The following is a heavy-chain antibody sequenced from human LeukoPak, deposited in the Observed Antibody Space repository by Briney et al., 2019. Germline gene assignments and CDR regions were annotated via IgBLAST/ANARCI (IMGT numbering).Heavy chain of an antibody. CDR2: IKKTADGLTT. CDR1: GFTFRDYA. CDR3: TRSYVNRQDTARVSVRYYYYYYMDV. V-gene: IGHV3-49*04. Sequence: GGSLRLSCTFSGFTFRDYALTWVRQTPGKGLEWVGFIKKTADGLTTEYAASAKGRFSISGDDSKNIVYLQMNSLTAEDSGFDYCTRSYVNRQDTARVSVRYYYYYYMDVWGTGTTVAVSS. J-gene: IGHJ6*03. D-gene: IGHD5-18*01.